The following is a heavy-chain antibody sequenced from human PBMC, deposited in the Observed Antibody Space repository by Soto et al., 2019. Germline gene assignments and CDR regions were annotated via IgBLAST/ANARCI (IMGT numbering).Heavy chain of an antibody. CDR1: GFTFSNAW. CDR3: TTDFSWERTGGDAFDI. J-gene: IGHJ3*02. D-gene: IGHD1-26*01. Sequence: EVQLVESGGGLVKPGGSLRLSCAASGFTFSNAWMSWVRQAPGKGLEWVGRIKSKTDGGTTDYAAPVKGRFTISRDDSKNTLYLQMNSLKTEDTAVYYCTTDFSWERTGGDAFDIWGQGTMVTVSS. CDR2: IKSKTDGGTT. V-gene: IGHV3-15*01.